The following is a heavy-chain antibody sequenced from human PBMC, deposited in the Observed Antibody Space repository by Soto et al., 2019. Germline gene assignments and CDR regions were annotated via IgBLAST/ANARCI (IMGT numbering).Heavy chain of an antibody. J-gene: IGHJ5*02. Sequence: QVQLVQSGAEVKKPGASVKVSCKASGYTFTSYGISWVRQAPGQGLEWMGWISAYNGNTNYAQKLQGRVTMTTDTSTSTAYMELRSPRSDDTAVYSCARVGRVAAAGTPYTRYWFDPWGQGTLVTVSS. CDR3: ARVGRVAAAGTPYTRYWFDP. CDR2: ISAYNGNT. D-gene: IGHD6-13*01. V-gene: IGHV1-18*01. CDR1: GYTFTSYG.